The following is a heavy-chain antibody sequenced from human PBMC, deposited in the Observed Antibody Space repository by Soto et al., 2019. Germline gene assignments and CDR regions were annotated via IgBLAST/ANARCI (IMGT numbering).Heavy chain of an antibody. CDR1: GFTFSNYA. D-gene: IGHD1-20*01. J-gene: IGHJ4*02. CDR2: ISASSGST. Sequence: GGSLRLSCEASGFTFSNYAMSWVRQAPGKGLEWVSAISASSGSTYYADSVKGRFTISRDNSKNTLYLQMNSLRAEDTAVYYCAKEPANNHFNPFDYWGQGTLVTVSS. CDR3: AKEPANNHFNPFDY. V-gene: IGHV3-23*01.